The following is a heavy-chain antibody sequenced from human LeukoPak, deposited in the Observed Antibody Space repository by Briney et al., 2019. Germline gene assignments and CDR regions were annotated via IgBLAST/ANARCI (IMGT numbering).Heavy chain of an antibody. Sequence: ASVKVSCKASGYTFTSYYMHWVRQAPGQGLEWMGIINPSGGSTSYAQKFQGRVTMTRDMPTSTVYMELTSLRSEDTAVYYCARDLRITIFGVVIPWAFDIWGQGTMVTVSS. D-gene: IGHD3-3*01. V-gene: IGHV1-46*01. CDR1: GYTFTSYY. CDR2: INPSGGST. CDR3: ARDLRITIFGVVIPWAFDI. J-gene: IGHJ3*02.